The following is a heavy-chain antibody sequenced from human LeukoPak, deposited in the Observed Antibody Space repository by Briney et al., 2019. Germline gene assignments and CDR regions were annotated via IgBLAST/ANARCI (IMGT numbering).Heavy chain of an antibody. CDR1: GYRFTSYW. J-gene: IGHJ3*02. CDR2: IYPGDSDT. CDR3: ARHPHAFDI. Sequence: GESLQISFKGSGYRFTSYWIGWVRPMPGKGLEWMGIIYPGDSDTRYSPSFQGQVTISADKSISTAYLQWSSLKASDTAMYYCARHPHAFDIWGQGTMVTVSS. V-gene: IGHV5-51*01.